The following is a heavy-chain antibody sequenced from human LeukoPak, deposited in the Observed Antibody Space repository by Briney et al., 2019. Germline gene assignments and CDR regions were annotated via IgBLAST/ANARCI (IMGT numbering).Heavy chain of an antibody. CDR2: ISGSGGST. D-gene: IGHD3/OR15-3a*01. J-gene: IGHJ4*02. CDR1: GFTFSSYA. CDR3: AKGGGRSFNFWTCYD. Sequence: GGSLRLSCAASGFTFSSYAMSWVRQAPGKGLEWVSAISGSGGSTYYADSVKGRFTISRDNSKNTLYLQMNSLRAEDTAVYYCAKGGGRSFNFWTCYDWGQGTLVTVSS. V-gene: IGHV3-23*01.